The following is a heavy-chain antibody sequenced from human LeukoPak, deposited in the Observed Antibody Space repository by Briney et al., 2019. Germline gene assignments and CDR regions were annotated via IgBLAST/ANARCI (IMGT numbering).Heavy chain of an antibody. CDR1: GGSISSYY. J-gene: IGHJ4*02. CDR2: IYDSGST. CDR3: ARADPDSSSTLEVFDY. D-gene: IGHD6-6*01. Sequence: SETLSLTCTVSGGSISSYYWSWIRQPPGKGLEWIGYIYDSGSTNYNPSLKSRVTISVDTSKNQFSLKLSSVTAADTAVYYCARADPDSSSTLEVFDYWGQGTLVTVSS. V-gene: IGHV4-59*01.